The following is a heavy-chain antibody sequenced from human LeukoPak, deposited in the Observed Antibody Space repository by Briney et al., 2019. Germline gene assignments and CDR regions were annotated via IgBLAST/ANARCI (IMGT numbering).Heavy chain of an antibody. V-gene: IGHV3-23*01. CDR2: ISGSGGST. J-gene: IGHJ4*02. CDR1: GFTFSSYA. CDR3: AKWTFRGGSGSNHFDY. D-gene: IGHD3-10*01. Sequence: QTGGSLRLSCAASGFTFSSYAMSWVRQAPGKGLEWVSAISGSGGSTYYADSVKGRFTISRDNSKNTLYLQMNSLRAEDTAVYYCAKWTFRGGSGSNHFDYWGQGTLVTVSS.